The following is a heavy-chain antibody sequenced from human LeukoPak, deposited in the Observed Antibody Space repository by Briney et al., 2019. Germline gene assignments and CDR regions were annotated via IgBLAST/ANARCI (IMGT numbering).Heavy chain of an antibody. J-gene: IGHJ4*02. CDR2: IYYSGST. CDR1: GGSISSGGYY. Sequence: SETLSLTCTVSGGSISSGGYYWSWIRQHPGKGLEWIGYIYYSGSTNYNPSLKSRVTISVDTSKNQFSLNLSSVTAADTAVYYCARLRSYSGSYLDYWGQGTLVTVSS. CDR3: ARLRSYSGSYLDY. D-gene: IGHD1-26*01. V-gene: IGHV4-61*08.